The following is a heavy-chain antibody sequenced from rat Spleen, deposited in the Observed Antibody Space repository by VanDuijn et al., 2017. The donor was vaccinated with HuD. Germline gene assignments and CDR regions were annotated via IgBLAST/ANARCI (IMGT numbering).Heavy chain of an antibody. J-gene: IGHJ3*01. CDR2: ISYDDRST. CDR1: GFTFSDFY. CDR3: ARSDYYYSNYIPFAF. Sequence: EVQLVESGGGLVQPGRSLKLSCAASGFTFSDFYMAWVRQAPTKGLEWVATISYDDRSTYYRDSVKGRFTISRDNTKNTLYLQMDNLRSEDTATYHCARSDYYYSNYIPFAFWGQGTLVTVSS. V-gene: IGHV5-29*01. D-gene: IGHD1-2*01.